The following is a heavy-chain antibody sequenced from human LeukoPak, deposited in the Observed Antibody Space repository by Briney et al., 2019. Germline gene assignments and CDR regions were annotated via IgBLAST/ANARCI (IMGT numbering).Heavy chain of an antibody. D-gene: IGHD3-16*02. CDR2: INHSGST. V-gene: IGHV4-34*01. CDR1: GGSFSGYY. J-gene: IGHJ4*02. Sequence: SETLSLTCAVYGGSFSGYYWSWIRQPPGKGLEWIGEINHSGSTNYNPSLKSRVTITVDTSKNQFSLKLSSVTAADTAVYYCARGANHDYDHVWGSYRYRRYYFDYWGQGTLVTVSS. CDR3: ARGANHDYDHVWGSYRYRRYYFDY.